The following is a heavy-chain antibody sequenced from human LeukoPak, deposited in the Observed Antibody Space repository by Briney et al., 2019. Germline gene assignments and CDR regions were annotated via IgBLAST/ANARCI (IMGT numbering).Heavy chain of an antibody. D-gene: IGHD3-3*01. CDR1: GGSISSYY. CDR2: IYTSGST. V-gene: IGHV4-4*07. Sequence: SETLSLTCTVSGGSISSYYWSWIRQPAGKGLEWIGRIYTSGSTNYNPSLKSRVTMSVDTSKNQFSLKLSSVTAADTAVYYCARDLDGFWSGPQHPYNWFDPWGQGTLVTVSS. CDR3: ARDLDGFWSGPQHPYNWFDP. J-gene: IGHJ5*02.